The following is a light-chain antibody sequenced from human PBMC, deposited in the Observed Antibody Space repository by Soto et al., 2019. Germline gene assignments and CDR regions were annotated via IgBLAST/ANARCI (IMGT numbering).Light chain of an antibody. V-gene: IGLV1-44*01. CDR2: SYN. CDR3: AAWDDSLNGYV. Sequence: QSVLTQPPSTSGTPGQRVTISCPGSSSNIGSESVNWYQQLPGTAPKLLIYSYNQRPSGVPDRFSGSKSGTSASLAISGLQSEDGADYICAAWDDSLNGYVFGLGTKVTAL. J-gene: IGLJ1*01. CDR1: SSNIGSES.